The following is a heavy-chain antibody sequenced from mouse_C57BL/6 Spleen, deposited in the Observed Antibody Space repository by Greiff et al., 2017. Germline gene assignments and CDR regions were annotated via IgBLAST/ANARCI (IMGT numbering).Heavy chain of an antibody. V-gene: IGHV1-63*01. D-gene: IGHD2-4*01. CDR3: ARRDDYDGAWFAD. Sequence: VQLQQSGAELVRPGTSVKMSCKASGYTFTNYWIGWAKQRPGHGLEWIGDIYPGGGYTNYNEKFKGKATLTADKSSSTAYMQFSSLTSEDSASYYCARRDDYDGAWFADWGQGTLVTVSA. CDR2: IYPGGGYT. J-gene: IGHJ3*01. CDR1: GYTFTNYW.